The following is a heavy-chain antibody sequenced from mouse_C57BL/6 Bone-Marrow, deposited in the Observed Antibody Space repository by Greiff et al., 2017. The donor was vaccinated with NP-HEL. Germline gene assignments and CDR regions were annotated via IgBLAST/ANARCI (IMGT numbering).Heavy chain of an antibody. CDR2: IYPGDGDT. V-gene: IGHV1-82*01. J-gene: IGHJ4*01. Sequence: VQLQQSGPELVKPGASVKISCKASGYAFSSSWMNWVKQRPGKGLEWIGRIYPGDGDTNYNGKFKGEATLTADKSSSTAYMQLSSLTSEDSAVYFCARWYYYGSPYWGQGTSVTVSS. D-gene: IGHD1-1*01. CDR1: GYAFSSSW. CDR3: ARWYYYGSPY.